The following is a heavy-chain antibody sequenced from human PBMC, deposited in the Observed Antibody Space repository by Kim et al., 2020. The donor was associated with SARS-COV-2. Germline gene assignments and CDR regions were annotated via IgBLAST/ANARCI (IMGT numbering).Heavy chain of an antibody. CDR3: ASLFEYSSSSSYYYGMDV. V-gene: IGHV1-3*01. J-gene: IGHJ6*02. Sequence: ASVKVSCKASGYTFTSYAMHWVRQAPGQRLEWMGWINAGNGNTKYSQKFQGRVTITRDTSASTAYMELSSLRSEDTAVYYCASLFEYSSSSSYYYGMDVWGQGTTVTVSS. CDR2: INAGNGNT. CDR1: GYTFTSYA. D-gene: IGHD6-6*01.